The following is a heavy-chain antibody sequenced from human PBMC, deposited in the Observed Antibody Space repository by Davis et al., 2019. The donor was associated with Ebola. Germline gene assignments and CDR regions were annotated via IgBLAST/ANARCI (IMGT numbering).Heavy chain of an antibody. CDR1: GFTFSSYS. V-gene: IGHV3-48*02. D-gene: IGHD3-3*01. Sequence: PGGSLRLSCAASGFTFSSYSMNWVRQAPGKGLEWVSYISSSSSTIYYADSVKGRFTISRDNAKNSLYLQMNSLRDEDTAVYYCASLVLPYDFWSGFHYRAADYWGQGTLVTVSS. J-gene: IGHJ4*02. CDR3: ASLVLPYDFWSGFHYRAADY. CDR2: ISSSSSTI.